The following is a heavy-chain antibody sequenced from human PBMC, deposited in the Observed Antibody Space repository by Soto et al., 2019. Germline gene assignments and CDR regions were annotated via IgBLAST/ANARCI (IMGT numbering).Heavy chain of an antibody. CDR3: AILLLMEYPPPGYY. Sequence: GASVKFSCKASGYTFTSYDINWVRQATGQGLEWMGWMNPNSGNTGYAQKFQGRVTMTRNTSISTAYMELSSLRSEDTAVYYCAILLLMEYPPPGYYWGQGTLVTVSS. CDR1: GYTFTSYD. V-gene: IGHV1-8*01. CDR2: MNPNSGNT. J-gene: IGHJ4*02. D-gene: IGHD2-8*01.